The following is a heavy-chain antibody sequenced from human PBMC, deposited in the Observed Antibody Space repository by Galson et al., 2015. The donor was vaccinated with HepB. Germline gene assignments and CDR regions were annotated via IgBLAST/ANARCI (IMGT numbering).Heavy chain of an antibody. Sequence: SLRLSCAASGFTVSSNYMSWVRQAPGKGLEWVSVIYSGGSTYYADSVKGRFTISRDNSKNTLYLQMNSLRAEDTAVYYCARGKRGGGFSMERWGQGTLVTVSS. V-gene: IGHV3-53*01. CDR2: IYSGGST. CDR1: GFTVSSNY. CDR3: ARGKRGGGFSMER. D-gene: IGHD1-1*01. J-gene: IGHJ4*02.